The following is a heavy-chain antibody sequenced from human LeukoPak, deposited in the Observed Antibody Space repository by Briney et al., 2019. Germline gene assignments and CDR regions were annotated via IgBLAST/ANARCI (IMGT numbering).Heavy chain of an antibody. J-gene: IGHJ4*02. CDR2: IYYSGST. V-gene: IGHV4-59*01. Sequence: SETLSLTCTVSSGSISSYYWNWIRQPPGKGLEWIGYIYYSGSTNYNPSLKSRVTISVDTSKNQFSLKLSSVTAADTAVYYCARDRSRDGYNLAYWGQGTLVTVSS. CDR1: SGSISSYY. CDR3: ARDRSRDGYNLAY. D-gene: IGHD5-24*01.